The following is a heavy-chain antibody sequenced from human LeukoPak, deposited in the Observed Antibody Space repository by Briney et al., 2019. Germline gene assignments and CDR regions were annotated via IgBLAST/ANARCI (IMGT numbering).Heavy chain of an antibody. Sequence: GASVKVSCKASGGTFSSYTISWVRQAPGQGLEWMGGIIPLFGTPDYAQKFQDRLTITADKSTSTAYMELSSLRSDDTAVYYCARDGEGYYDSSGYYHWGQGTLVTVSS. D-gene: IGHD3-22*01. CDR1: GGTFSSYT. J-gene: IGHJ5*02. CDR2: IIPLFGTP. V-gene: IGHV1-69*06. CDR3: ARDGEGYYDSSGYYH.